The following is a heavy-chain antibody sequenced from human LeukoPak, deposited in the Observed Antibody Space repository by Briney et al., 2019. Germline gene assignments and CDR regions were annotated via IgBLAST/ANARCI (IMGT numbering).Heavy chain of an antibody. V-gene: IGHV3-33*01. D-gene: IGHD3-22*01. CDR2: IWYDGSNK. Sequence: GRSLRLSCAASGFTFSSYGMHWVRQAPGRGLEWVAVIWYDGSNKYYADSVKGRFTTSRDNSKNTLYLQMNSLRAEDTAVYYCARYRVQYYYDSSGYPDAFDIWGQGTMVTVSS. J-gene: IGHJ3*02. CDR3: ARYRVQYYYDSSGYPDAFDI. CDR1: GFTFSSYG.